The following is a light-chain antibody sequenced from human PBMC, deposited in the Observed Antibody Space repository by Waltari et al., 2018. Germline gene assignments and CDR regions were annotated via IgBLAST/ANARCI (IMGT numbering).Light chain of an antibody. J-gene: IGLJ3*02. CDR1: SLSSSY. CDR2: GKN. V-gene: IGLV3-19*01. CDR3: NSRDSSGNHLGV. Sequence: SSELTQDPAVSVALGQTVRITCQGDSLSSSYASRYQQKPGQAQVLVSYGKNNRPSGIPDRFSGSSSGNTASLTITGAQAEDEADYYCNSRDSSGNHLGVFGGGTKLTVL.